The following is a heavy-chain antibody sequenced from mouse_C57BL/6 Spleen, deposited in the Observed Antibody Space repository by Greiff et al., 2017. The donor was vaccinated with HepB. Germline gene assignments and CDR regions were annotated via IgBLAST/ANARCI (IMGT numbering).Heavy chain of an antibody. J-gene: IGHJ4*01. D-gene: IGHD1-1*01. CDR1: GYTFTSYW. CDR2: IGPNSGGT. CDR3: ARMDYYGSSYYAMDY. V-gene: IGHV1-72*01. Sequence: VQLQQPGAELVKPGASVKLSCKASGYTFTSYWMHWVKQRPGRGLEWIGRIGPNSGGTKYNEKFKSKATLTVDKPSSTAYMQLSSLTSEDSAVYYCARMDYYGSSYYAMDYWGQGTSVTVSS.